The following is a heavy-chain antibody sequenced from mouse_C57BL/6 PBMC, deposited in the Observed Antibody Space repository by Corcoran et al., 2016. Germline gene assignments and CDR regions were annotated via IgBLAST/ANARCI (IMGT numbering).Heavy chain of an antibody. J-gene: IGHJ4*01. D-gene: IGHD2-4*01. V-gene: IGHV1-75*01. CDR2: IFPGSGST. Sequence: QVQLQQSGPELVKPGASVKISCKASGYTFTDYYINWVKQRPGQGLEWIGWIFPGSGSTYYNEKFKGKATLTVDKSSSTAYMLLSSLTSEDSAVYFCARYDYDGRSYYAMDYRGQGTSVTVSS. CDR1: GYTFTDYY. CDR3: ARYDYDGRSYYAMDY.